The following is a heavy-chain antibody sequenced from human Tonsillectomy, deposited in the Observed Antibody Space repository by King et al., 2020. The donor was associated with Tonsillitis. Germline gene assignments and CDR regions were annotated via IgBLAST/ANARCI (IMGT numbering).Heavy chain of an antibody. CDR1: GFAFSSYA. V-gene: IGHV3-23*04. CDR3: ARGSWGVGPYYGMDV. J-gene: IGHJ6*02. Sequence: VQLVESGGAWVQPGGSLRLSCAASGFAFSSYAMSWVRQAPGKGPEWVSAITDSGAKTYYADPVEGPLTISRDNSKNTLYLQVNSLGAEDTAIYYCARGSWGVGPYYGMDVWGRGTTVTVSS. D-gene: IGHD1-26*01. CDR2: ITDSGAKT.